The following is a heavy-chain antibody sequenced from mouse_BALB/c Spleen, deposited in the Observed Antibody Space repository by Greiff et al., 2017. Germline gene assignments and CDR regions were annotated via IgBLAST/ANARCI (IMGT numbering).Heavy chain of an antibody. Sequence: EVMLQESGGGLVQPGGSVRLSCATSGFTFTDYYMSWVRQPPGKGLEWLGLIRNKANGSTTEYSASVKGRFTIARDTSQSNLYLQMNTLRAEASATYYGARYMDYDSSFCALDYWGQGTSVTVSS. J-gene: IGHJ4*01. CDR1: GFTFTDYY. V-gene: IGHV7-3*02. CDR3: ARYMDYDSSFCALDY. D-gene: IGHD1-1*01. CDR2: IRNKANGSTT.